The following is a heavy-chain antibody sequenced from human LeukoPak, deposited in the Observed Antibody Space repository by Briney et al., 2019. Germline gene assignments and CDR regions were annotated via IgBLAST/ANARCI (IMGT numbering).Heavy chain of an antibody. D-gene: IGHD3-10*01. Sequence: GGSLRLSCSVSTFTFSNYWMSWVRQAPGKGLEWVANIKQDGSEKYYAESMKGRFTISRDNAKRSLYLQMNSLRAEDTAMYYCAREVFRDTGNDLWGQGTMVTVSS. CDR3: AREVFRDTGNDL. CDR2: IKQDGSEK. V-gene: IGHV3-7*01. J-gene: IGHJ3*01. CDR1: TFTFSNYW.